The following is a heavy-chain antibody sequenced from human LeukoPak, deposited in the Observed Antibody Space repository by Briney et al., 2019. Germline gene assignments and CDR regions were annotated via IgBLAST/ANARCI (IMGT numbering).Heavy chain of an antibody. J-gene: IGHJ4*02. Sequence: GGSLRLSCAASGFTFSNAWMSWARQAPGKGLEWVGRIKSKTDGGTTDYAAPVKGRFTISRDDSKNTPYLQMNSLKTEDTAVYYCTTDDIMITFGGVIVISDYFDYWGQGTLVTVSS. CDR3: TTDDIMITFGGVIVISDYFDY. D-gene: IGHD3-16*02. CDR2: IKSKTDGGTT. CDR1: GFTFSNAW. V-gene: IGHV3-15*01.